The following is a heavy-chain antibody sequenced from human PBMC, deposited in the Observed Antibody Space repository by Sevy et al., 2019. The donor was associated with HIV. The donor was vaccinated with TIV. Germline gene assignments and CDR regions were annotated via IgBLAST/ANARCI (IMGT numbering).Heavy chain of an antibody. D-gene: IGHD3-3*01. CDR2: CWYDGSYK. CDR1: GFTFSNYG. Sequence: GGSLRLSCAASGFTFSNYGMHWVRQAPGKGLEWVAACWYDGSYKYYADSVKGRFTISRDNTKSTLYLQMNSLRAEDTAVYYCAKTFAIFGVLMSPDFDPWGQGTLVTVSS. J-gene: IGHJ5*02. CDR3: AKTFAIFGVLMSPDFDP. V-gene: IGHV3-33*06.